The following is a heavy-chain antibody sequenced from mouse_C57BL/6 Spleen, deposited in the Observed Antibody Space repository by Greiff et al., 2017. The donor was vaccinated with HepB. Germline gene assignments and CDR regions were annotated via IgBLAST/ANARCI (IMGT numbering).Heavy chain of an antibody. D-gene: IGHD3-2*02. CDR3: TREVDSSASYAMDY. Sequence: QVQLQQSGAELVRPGASVTLSCKASGYTFTDYEMHWVKQTPVHGLEWIGAIDPETGGTAYNQKFKGQAILTADKSSSTAYMELRSLTSEDSAVYYCTREVDSSASYAMDYWGQGTSVTVSA. CDR1: GYTFTDYE. J-gene: IGHJ4*01. V-gene: IGHV1-15*01. CDR2: IDPETGGT.